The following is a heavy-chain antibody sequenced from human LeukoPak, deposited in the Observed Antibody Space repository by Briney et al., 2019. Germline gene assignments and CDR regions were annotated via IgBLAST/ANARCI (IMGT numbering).Heavy chain of an antibody. D-gene: IGHD2-2*01. CDR1: GFTFSSYA. Sequence: GGSLRLSCAASGFTFSSYAMSWVRQAPGKGLEWVSAISGSGGSTDYADSVKGRFTIPRDNSKNTLYLQMNSLRAEDTAVYYCAKGDIVVVPAAIYYYYYYMDVWGKGTTVTISS. CDR2: ISGSGGST. CDR3: AKGDIVVVPAAIYYYYYYMDV. V-gene: IGHV3-23*01. J-gene: IGHJ6*03.